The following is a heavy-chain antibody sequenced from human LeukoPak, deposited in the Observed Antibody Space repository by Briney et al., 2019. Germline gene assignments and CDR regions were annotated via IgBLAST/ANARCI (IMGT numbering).Heavy chain of an antibody. V-gene: IGHV1-8*03. CDR1: GYTFTSYD. CDR3: ASGWIYGSGSYLGEYYFDY. D-gene: IGHD3-10*01. CDR2: MNPNSGNT. J-gene: IGHJ4*02. Sequence: ASVKVSCKASGYTFTSYDINWVRQATGQGLEWMGWMNPNSGNTGYAQKFQGRVTITRNTSISTAYMELSSLRSEDRAVYYCASGWIYGSGSYLGEYYFDYWGQGTLVTVSS.